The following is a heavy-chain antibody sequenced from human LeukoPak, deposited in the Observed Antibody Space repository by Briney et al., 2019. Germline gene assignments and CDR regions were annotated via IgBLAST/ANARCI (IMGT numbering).Heavy chain of an antibody. Sequence: SGGSLRLSCAASGFTFSSYWMSWVRQAPGKGLEWVANIKQDGSEKYNVDSVKGRFTISRDNAKNSLYLQMNSLRAEDTAVYYCARETGSLLRFLEWLSPDYYYGMDVWGQGTTVTVSS. J-gene: IGHJ6*02. D-gene: IGHD3-3*01. V-gene: IGHV3-7*01. CDR1: GFTFSSYW. CDR2: IKQDGSEK. CDR3: ARETGSLLRFLEWLSPDYYYGMDV.